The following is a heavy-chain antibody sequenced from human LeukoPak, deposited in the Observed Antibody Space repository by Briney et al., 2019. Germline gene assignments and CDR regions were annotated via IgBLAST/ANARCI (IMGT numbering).Heavy chain of an antibody. CDR1: GGPISSYY. J-gene: IGHJ6*02. CDR2: IYYSGST. CDR3: ARHVGTTLPQLSMDV. D-gene: IGHD6-13*01. V-gene: IGHV4-59*08. Sequence: SSETLSLTCTVSGGPISSYYWSWIRQPPGKGLEWIGYIYYSGSTNYNPSLKSRVTISVDTSKNQFSLKLSSVTAADTAVYYCARHVGTTLPQLSMDVWGQGTTVTVSS.